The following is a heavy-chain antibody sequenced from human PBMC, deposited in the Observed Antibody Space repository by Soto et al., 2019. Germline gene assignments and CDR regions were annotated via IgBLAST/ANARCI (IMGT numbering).Heavy chain of an antibody. D-gene: IGHD3-22*01. Sequence: GGTLRLSCAASGFPFSGYAMRWVRQAPGKGLEWVAVISYDGSNKYYADSVKGRFTISRDNSKNTLYLQMNSLRAEDTAVYYCARARYYYDSSGPQEFDCWGQGTLVTVS. J-gene: IGHJ4*02. CDR2: ISYDGSNK. V-gene: IGHV3-30-3*01. CDR1: GFPFSGYA. CDR3: ARARYYYDSSGPQEFDC.